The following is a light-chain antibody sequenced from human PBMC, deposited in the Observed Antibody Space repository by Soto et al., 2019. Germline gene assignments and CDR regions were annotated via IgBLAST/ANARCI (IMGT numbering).Light chain of an antibody. CDR1: QSILYISNNKEK. Sequence: DIVMTQSPDSLAVSLGERATINCKSSQSILYISNNKEKLAWYQQKPGPPPKLLIYWASTRESGVPDRFSGRGAGTDFTLTSSRLQAEDVAVYCCQQYYSTPLTFGQGTRLEIK. CDR2: WAS. V-gene: IGKV4-1*01. CDR3: QQYYSTPLT. J-gene: IGKJ5*01.